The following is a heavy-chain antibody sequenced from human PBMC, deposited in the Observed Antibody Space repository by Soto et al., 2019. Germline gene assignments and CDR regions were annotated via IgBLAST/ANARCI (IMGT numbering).Heavy chain of an antibody. D-gene: IGHD6-13*01. Sequence: GGSLRLPCAASGFTFSSYSMNWVRQAPGKVLEWVSYISSSSSTIYYADSVKGRFTISRDNAKNSLYLQMNSLRAEDTAVYYCARHPERIAEIGWFDPWGQGTLVTVSS. CDR3: ARHPERIAEIGWFDP. J-gene: IGHJ5*02. CDR1: GFTFSSYS. V-gene: IGHV3-48*01. CDR2: ISSSSSTI.